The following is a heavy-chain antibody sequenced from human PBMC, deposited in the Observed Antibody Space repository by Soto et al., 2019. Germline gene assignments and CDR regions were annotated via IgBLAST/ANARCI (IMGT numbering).Heavy chain of an antibody. Sequence: GGSLRLSCAASGLTLSSCALSWVRQAPGEGLEWVSAISGSGGSTYYADSVKGRFTISRDNSKNTLYLQMNSLRAEDTAVYYCAKRASYSVRDAFDIWGQGTMVTVSS. CDR3: AKRASYSVRDAFDI. CDR2: ISGSGGST. D-gene: IGHD5-18*01. CDR1: GLTLSSCA. J-gene: IGHJ3*02. V-gene: IGHV3-23*01.